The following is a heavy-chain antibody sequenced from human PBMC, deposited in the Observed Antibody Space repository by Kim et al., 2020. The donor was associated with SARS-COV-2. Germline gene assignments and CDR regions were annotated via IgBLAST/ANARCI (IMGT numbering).Heavy chain of an antibody. J-gene: IGHJ6*02. CDR3: ARADYDFWSGYYSGYYGMDV. D-gene: IGHD3-3*01. V-gene: IGHV3-11*06. Sequence: RFTISRDNAKNSLYLQMNSLRAEDTAVYYCARADYDFWSGYYSGYYGMDVWGQGTTVTVSS.